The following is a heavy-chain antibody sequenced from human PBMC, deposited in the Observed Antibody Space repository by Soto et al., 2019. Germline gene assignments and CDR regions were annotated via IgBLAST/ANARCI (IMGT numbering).Heavy chain of an antibody. V-gene: IGHV3-21*01. D-gene: IGHD6-13*01. CDR3: ARDPAADGYYGMDV. CDR2: ISSPSSHI. Sequence: EVQLVESGGGLVKPGGSLRLSCVASEFSFSTYNMNWVRQAPGKGLEWVSFISSPSSHIHYADSVKGRFTISRDNAKNSLYLQMNSLRAEDTAVYYCARDPAADGYYGMDVWGQGTTVTVSS. CDR1: EFSFSTYN. J-gene: IGHJ6*02.